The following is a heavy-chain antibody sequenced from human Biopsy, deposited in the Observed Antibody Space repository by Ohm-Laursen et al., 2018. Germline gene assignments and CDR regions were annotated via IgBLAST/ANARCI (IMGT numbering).Heavy chain of an antibody. CDR2: ISPKSGGT. CDR3: ALQSVAQMKNFDY. Sequence: ASVKVSCKASGFSFTGYYIHWVRQDPGQGLEWMGWISPKSGGTNYAQKFQGNITMTKNTSMSTAYMEMSRLRSDDTAVYYCALQSVAQMKNFDYWGQGTLVTVSS. J-gene: IGHJ4*02. V-gene: IGHV1-2*02. CDR1: GFSFTGYY. D-gene: IGHD6-19*01.